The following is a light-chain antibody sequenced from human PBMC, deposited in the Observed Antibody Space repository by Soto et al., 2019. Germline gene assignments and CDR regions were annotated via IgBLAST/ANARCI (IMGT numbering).Light chain of an antibody. CDR1: GSNFGSNT. CDR3: AAWDDRLKGYV. V-gene: IGLV1-44*01. Sequence: QSVPTQPPSASGTPGHRVTISCSGSGSNFGSNTVNWYQHLPGTAPKLLIYNNDQRPSGVPDRFSGSKSGTSASLAISGLQSDDEADYYCAAWDDRLKGYVFGTGTKLTVL. J-gene: IGLJ1*01. CDR2: NND.